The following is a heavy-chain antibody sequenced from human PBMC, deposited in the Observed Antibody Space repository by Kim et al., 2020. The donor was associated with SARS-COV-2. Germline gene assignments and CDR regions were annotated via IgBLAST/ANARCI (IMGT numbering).Heavy chain of an antibody. CDR3: ARTQMGLRIESDYYYYGMDV. Sequence: GGSLRLSCAASGFTFSSYGMHWVRQAPGKGLEWVAVIWYDGSNKYYADSVKGRFTISRDNSKNTLYLQMNSLRAEDTAVYYCARTQMGLRIESDYYYYGMDVWGQGTTVTVSS. CDR2: IWYDGSNK. V-gene: IGHV3-33*01. D-gene: IGHD4-17*01. CDR1: GFTFSSYG. J-gene: IGHJ6*02.